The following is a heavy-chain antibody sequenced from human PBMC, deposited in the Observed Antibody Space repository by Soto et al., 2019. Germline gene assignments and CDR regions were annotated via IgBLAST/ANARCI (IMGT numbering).Heavy chain of an antibody. J-gene: IGHJ3*02. CDR3: ARVTIADDAFDI. CDR1: GGSVSSASCF. CDR2: IYYSGTT. V-gene: IGHV4-61*03. Sequence: QLQLQESGPGLVKPSETLSLTCTVSGGSVSSASCFWSWIRQPPGKGLEWIGYIYYSGTTNYNPSLKSRVIMSVDTSKNHFSLKLTSVTAADTAVYYCARVTIADDAFDIWGQGTMVTVSS. D-gene: IGHD2-15*01.